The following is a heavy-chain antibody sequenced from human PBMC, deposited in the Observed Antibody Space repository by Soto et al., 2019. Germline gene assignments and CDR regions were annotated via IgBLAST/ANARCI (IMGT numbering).Heavy chain of an antibody. J-gene: IGHJ4*02. CDR1: GYTFTSYG. CDR3: ASIGYSGYDRLDFDY. CDR2: ISAYNGNT. V-gene: IGHV1-18*01. D-gene: IGHD5-12*01. Sequence: ASVKVSCKASGYTFTSYGISWVRQAPGQGLEWMGWISAYNGNTNYAQKLQGRVTITTDTSTSTAYMELRSLRSDDTAVYYCASIGYSGYDRLDFDYWGQGTLVTVSS.